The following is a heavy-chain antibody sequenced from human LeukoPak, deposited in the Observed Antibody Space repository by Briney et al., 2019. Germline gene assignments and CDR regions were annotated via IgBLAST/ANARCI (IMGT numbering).Heavy chain of an antibody. Sequence: SETLSLTCTVSGDSVSSGGYYWSWIRQPPGKGLEWIAYIHYSGSTDLDPSLKSRVTISVDTSKNQFSLTLSSVTAADTAVYYCARGAMTTTSTFDYWGQGTLVTVSS. CDR3: ARGAMTTTSTFDY. CDR1: GDSVSSGGYY. V-gene: IGHV4-61*08. CDR2: IHYSGST. J-gene: IGHJ4*02. D-gene: IGHD5-24*01.